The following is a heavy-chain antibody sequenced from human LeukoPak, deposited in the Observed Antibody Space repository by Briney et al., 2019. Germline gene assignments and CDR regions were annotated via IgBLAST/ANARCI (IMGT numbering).Heavy chain of an antibody. CDR2: ISATSRTI. CDR1: GFNFSDYY. CDR3: ARDREQSYYFDF. J-gene: IGHJ4*02. Sequence: GGSLRLSCAASGFNFSDYYMTWIRQAPGKGLKWVAYISATSRTIYYADSVKGRFTISRDNAKNSLFLQMNSLRDEDTAVYYCARDREQSYYFDFWARDPWSPSPQ. D-gene: IGHD6-19*01. V-gene: IGHV3-11*04.